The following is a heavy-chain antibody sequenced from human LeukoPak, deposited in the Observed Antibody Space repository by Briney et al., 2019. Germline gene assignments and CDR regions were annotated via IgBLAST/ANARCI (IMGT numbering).Heavy chain of an antibody. V-gene: IGHV1-8*01. Sequence: GASVKVSCKASGYTFTSYDINWVRQATGQGLEWMGWMNPNSGNTGYAQKFQGRVTMTRNTSISTAYMELSSLTSEDTAVYYCARVGEYSSSWYRGDYYYYYMDVWGKGTTVTVSS. CDR2: MNPNSGNT. D-gene: IGHD6-13*01. CDR1: GYTFTSYD. CDR3: ARVGEYSSSWYRGDYYYYYMDV. J-gene: IGHJ6*03.